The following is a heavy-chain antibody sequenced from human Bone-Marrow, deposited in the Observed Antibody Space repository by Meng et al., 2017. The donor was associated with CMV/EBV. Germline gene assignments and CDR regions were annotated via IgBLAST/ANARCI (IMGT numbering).Heavy chain of an antibody. CDR1: GFTFDDYA. D-gene: IGHD2/OR15-2a*01. V-gene: IGHV3-9*01. Sequence: GGSLRLSCAASGFTFDDYAMHWVRQAPGKGLEWVSGISWNSGTTGYADSVKGRFTISRDNAKNSLYLQMNSLRTEDTAFYYCAKDRGHSMTLYYFDNWGQGTLVTVSS. CDR2: ISWNSGTT. J-gene: IGHJ4*02. CDR3: AKDRGHSMTLYYFDN.